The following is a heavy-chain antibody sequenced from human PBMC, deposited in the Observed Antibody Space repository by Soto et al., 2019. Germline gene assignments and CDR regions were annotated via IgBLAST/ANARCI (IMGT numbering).Heavy chain of an antibody. J-gene: IGHJ4*02. D-gene: IGHD1-26*01. V-gene: IGHV3-30*18. CDR1: GFTFSSYG. CDR3: AKDYCGGSYLKCHFDY. CDR2: ISYDGSNK. Sequence: GGSLRLSCAASGFTFSSYGMHWVRQAPGKGLEWVAVISYDGSNKYYADSVKGRFTISRDNSKKTLYLQMNSLRAEDTAVYYCAKDYCGGSYLKCHFDYWRQATLVTVS.